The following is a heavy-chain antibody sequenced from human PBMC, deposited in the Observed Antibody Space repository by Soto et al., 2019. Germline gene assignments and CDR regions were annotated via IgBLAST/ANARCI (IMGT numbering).Heavy chain of an antibody. CDR3: ARSASPTTCYNSYYYGFDV. V-gene: IGHV1-2*02. CDR1: GYPLTGQY. Sequence: AASVKVFFKASGYPLTGQYTDFVRQAPRQGVEWMGWINPNSGAAKYAQSCQGRVTMTRDTSISTAYLELNGLRSDDTAVFFCARSASPTTCYNSYYYGFDVWGHGATVTVSS. J-gene: IGHJ6*01. CDR2: INPNSGAA. D-gene: IGHD2-2*02.